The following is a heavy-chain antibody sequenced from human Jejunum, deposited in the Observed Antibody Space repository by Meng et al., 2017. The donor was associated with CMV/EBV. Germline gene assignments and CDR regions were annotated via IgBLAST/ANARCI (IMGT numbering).Heavy chain of an antibody. V-gene: IGHV3-11*01. CDR3: ARARGSGRGV. CDR1: GFTFSDYY. D-gene: IGHD3-10*01. J-gene: IGHJ6*02. CDR2: ISSSGSTI. Sequence: CAAHGFTFSDYYMSWVRQAPGKGLGWVSYISSSGSTIYYADSVKGRFTISRDNAKNSLYLQMNTLRADDTAVYYCARARGSGRGVWGQGTTVTVSS.